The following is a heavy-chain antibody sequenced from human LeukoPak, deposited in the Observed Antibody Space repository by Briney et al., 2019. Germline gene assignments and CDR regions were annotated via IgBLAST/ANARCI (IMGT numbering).Heavy chain of an antibody. CDR3: ARLYSGSYLPDQ. Sequence: SETLSLTCTVSGGSISSSSYCWGWIRQPPGKGLAWIASIYYSGSTYYNPSLKSRVTISIDTSKNQFSLRLSSVTAADTAVYYCARLYSGSYLPDQWGQGTLVTVSS. CDR2: IYYSGST. J-gene: IGHJ4*02. CDR1: GGSISSSSYC. D-gene: IGHD1-26*01. V-gene: IGHV4-39*01.